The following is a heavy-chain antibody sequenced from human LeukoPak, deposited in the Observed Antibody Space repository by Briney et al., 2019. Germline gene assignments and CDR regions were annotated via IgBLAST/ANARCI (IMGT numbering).Heavy chain of an antibody. Sequence: PSETLSLTCAVYGGSFSGYYWSWIRQPPGKGLEWIGEINHSGSTNYSPSLKSRVTISADTSKNQFSLKLSSVTAADTAVYYCARQGTIAVAGYFDYWGQGTLVTVSS. CDR3: ARQGTIAVAGYFDY. J-gene: IGHJ4*02. V-gene: IGHV4-34*01. CDR2: INHSGST. CDR1: GGSFSGYY. D-gene: IGHD6-19*01.